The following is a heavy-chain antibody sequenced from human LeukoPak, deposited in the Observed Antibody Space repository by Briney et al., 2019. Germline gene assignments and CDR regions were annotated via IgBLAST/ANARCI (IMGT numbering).Heavy chain of an antibody. J-gene: IGHJ5*02. CDR3: ARASGYCSGGSCSGWFDP. CDR1: GYSISSGYY. CDR2: IYHSGST. Sequence: PSETLSLTCTVSGYSISSGYYWGWIRQPPGKGLEWIGSIYHSGSTYYNPSLKSRVTISVDTSKNQFSLKLSSVTAADTAVYYCARASGYCSGGSCSGWFDPWGQGTLVTVSS. D-gene: IGHD2-15*01. V-gene: IGHV4-38-2*02.